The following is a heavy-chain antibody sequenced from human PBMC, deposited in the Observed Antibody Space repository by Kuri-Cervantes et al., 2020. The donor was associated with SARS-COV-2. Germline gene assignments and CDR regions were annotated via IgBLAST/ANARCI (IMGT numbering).Heavy chain of an antibody. CDR3: AKDGGLQEGPDAFDI. Sequence: GGSLRLSCAVSGYSISSGYYWGWIRQPPGKGLEWVAFIRYDGSNKYYADSVKGRFTISRDNSKNTLYLQMNSLRAEDTAVYYCAKDGGLQEGPDAFDIWGQGTMVTVSS. D-gene: IGHD3-16*01. J-gene: IGHJ3*02. V-gene: IGHV3-30*02. CDR2: IRYDGSNK. CDR1: GYSISSGYY.